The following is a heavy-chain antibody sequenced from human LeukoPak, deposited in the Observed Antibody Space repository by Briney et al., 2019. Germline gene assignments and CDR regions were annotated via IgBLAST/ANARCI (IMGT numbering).Heavy chain of an antibody. J-gene: IGHJ4*02. CDR2: ISWNSGSI. V-gene: IGHV3-9*01. CDR1: GFTFDDYA. CDR3: AKDMHYDSSGYYHTTFDY. D-gene: IGHD3-22*01. Sequence: GRSLRLSCAASGFTFDDYAMHRVRQAPGKGLEWVSGISWNSGSIGYADSVKGRFTISRDNAKNSLYLQMNSLRAEDTALYCCAKDMHYDSSGYYHTTFDYWGQGTLVTVSS.